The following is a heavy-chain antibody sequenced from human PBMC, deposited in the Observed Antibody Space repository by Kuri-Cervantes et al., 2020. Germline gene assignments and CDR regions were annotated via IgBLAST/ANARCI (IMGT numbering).Heavy chain of an antibody. CDR3: AKDAGAWFGELPLYYYYGTDV. V-gene: IGHV3-15*01. CDR1: GFSFSNAW. J-gene: IGHJ6*02. CDR2: IKSKPDGGTT. D-gene: IGHD3-10*01. Sequence: LSLTCAASGFSFSNAWMTWVRQAPGKGLEWVGQIKSKPDGGTTDYAAPVRGRFTISRDNSKNTLYLQMNSLRAEDTAVYYCAKDAGAWFGELPLYYYYGTDVWGQGTTVTVSS.